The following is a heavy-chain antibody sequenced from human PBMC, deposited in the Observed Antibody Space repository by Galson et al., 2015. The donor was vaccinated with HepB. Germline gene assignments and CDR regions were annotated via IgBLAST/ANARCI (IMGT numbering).Heavy chain of an antibody. Sequence: SVKVSCKASGGTFSRYAISWVRQAPGQGLAWMGGIIPIFGTRKYAQKFQGRVTITADESTSTAYMELSSLRSEDPAVYYCARETPSYYYDSSDEGPFDIWGQGTMVIVSS. CDR3: ARETPSYYYDSSDEGPFDI. D-gene: IGHD3-22*01. CDR2: IIPIFGTR. CDR1: GGTFSRYA. V-gene: IGHV1-69*13. J-gene: IGHJ3*02.